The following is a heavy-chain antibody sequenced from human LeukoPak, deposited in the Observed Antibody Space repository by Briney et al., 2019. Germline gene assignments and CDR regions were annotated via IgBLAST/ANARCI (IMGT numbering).Heavy chain of an antibody. J-gene: IGHJ4*02. CDR2: IIPIFDVA. CDR1: GGTFSTYA. Sequence: GASVKVSCKASGGTFSTYAISWVRQAPGQGLEWMGRIIPIFDVANYAQKFQGRVTITADKSTSTAYMELSSLRSEDTAVYYCARANIRDYYDSSGYSYYFDYWGQGTLVTVSS. V-gene: IGHV1-69*04. CDR3: ARANIRDYYDSSGYSYYFDY. D-gene: IGHD3-22*01.